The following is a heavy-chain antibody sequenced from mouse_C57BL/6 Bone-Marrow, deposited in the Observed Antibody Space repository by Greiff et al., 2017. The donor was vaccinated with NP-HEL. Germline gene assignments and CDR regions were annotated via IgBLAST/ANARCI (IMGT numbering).Heavy chain of an antibody. J-gene: IGHJ1*03. CDR1: GYAFTNYL. CDR2: INPGSGGT. CDR3: SYYYGSSYWYFDV. V-gene: IGHV1-54*01. Sequence: VKLQESGAELVRPGTSVKVSCKASGYAFTNYLIEWVKQRPGQGLEWIGVINPGSGGTNYNEKFKGKATLTADKSSSTAYMQLSSLTSEDSAVYFCSYYYGSSYWYFDVWGTGTTVTVSS. D-gene: IGHD1-1*01.